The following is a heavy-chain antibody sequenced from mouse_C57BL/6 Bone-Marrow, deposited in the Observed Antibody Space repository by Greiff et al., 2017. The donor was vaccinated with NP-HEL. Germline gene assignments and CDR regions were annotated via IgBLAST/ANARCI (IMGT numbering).Heavy chain of an antibody. Sequence: VQLQQSGPVLVKPGASVKMSCKASGYTFTDYYMNWVKQSHGKSLEWIGVINPYNGGTSYNQKFKGKATLTVDKSSSTAYMERNSLTSEDSAVYYCARVPHWYFDVWGTGTTVTVSS. V-gene: IGHV1-19*01. CDR2: INPYNGGT. D-gene: IGHD5-1*01. CDR3: ARVPHWYFDV. J-gene: IGHJ1*03. CDR1: GYTFTDYY.